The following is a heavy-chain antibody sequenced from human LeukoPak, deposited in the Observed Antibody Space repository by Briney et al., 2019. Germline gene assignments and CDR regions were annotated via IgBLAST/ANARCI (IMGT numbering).Heavy chain of an antibody. V-gene: IGHV1-2*02. CDR2: IDPNSGGT. CDR3: AREGVAAAGTHYYMDV. Sequence: ASVKVSCKASGYTFTSYGISWVRQAPGQGLEWMGWIDPNSGGTNYAQKFQGRVTMTRDTSISTAYMELSRLRSDDTAVYYCAREGVAAAGTHYYMDVWGKGTTVTISS. J-gene: IGHJ6*03. CDR1: GYTFTSYG. D-gene: IGHD6-13*01.